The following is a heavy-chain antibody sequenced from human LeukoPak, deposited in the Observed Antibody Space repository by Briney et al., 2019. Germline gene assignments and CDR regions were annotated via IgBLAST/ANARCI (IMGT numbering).Heavy chain of an antibody. V-gene: IGHV3-30*18. J-gene: IGHJ4*02. Sequence: GGSLRLSCAASGFTFSSYGMHWVRRAPGKGLEWVAVISYDGSNKYYADSVKGRFTISRDNSKNTLYLQMNSLRAEDTAVYYCAKALSSRDGYNPHYWGQGTLVTVSS. CDR1: GFTFSSYG. CDR2: ISYDGSNK. CDR3: AKALSSRDGYNPHY. D-gene: IGHD5-24*01.